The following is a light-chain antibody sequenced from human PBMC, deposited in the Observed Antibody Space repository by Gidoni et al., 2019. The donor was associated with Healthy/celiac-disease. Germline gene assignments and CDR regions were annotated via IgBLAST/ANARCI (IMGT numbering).Light chain of an antibody. J-gene: IGKJ2*01. CDR2: KAS. CDR3: QQYNSYPYT. CDR1: QSISSW. V-gene: IGKV1-5*03. Sequence: DIQMTQSPSTLSASVGDRVTITCRASQSISSWLAWYQQKPGKAPKLLIYKASSLESGVPSRFSVSGSGTEFTLTISSLQPDDFATYYCQQYNSYPYTFXXXTKLEIK.